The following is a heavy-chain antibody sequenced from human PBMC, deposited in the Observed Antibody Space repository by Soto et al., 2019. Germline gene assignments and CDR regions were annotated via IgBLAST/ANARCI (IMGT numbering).Heavy chain of an antibody. Sequence: SGSLSLTCAASGDTINSSVWWTWVRQPPGKGLEWIGEVFHTGDTYFNPSLRSRVAMSVDKSTNEFSLKVTSVTAADTAIYYCARIAWVRFDYWGQGALVTVSS. CDR3: ARIAWVRFDY. CDR2: VFHTGDT. V-gene: IGHV4-4*02. D-gene: IGHD3-22*01. J-gene: IGHJ4*02. CDR1: GDTINSSVW.